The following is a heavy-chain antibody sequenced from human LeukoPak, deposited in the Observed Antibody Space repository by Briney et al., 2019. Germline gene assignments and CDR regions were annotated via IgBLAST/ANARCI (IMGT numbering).Heavy chain of an antibody. D-gene: IGHD3-22*01. Sequence: GASVKVSCKASGYIFTGYYMHWMRQAPGQGLEWMGWINPNSGGTNYAQKLQGRVTMTTDTSTSTAYMELRSLRSDDTAVYYCARARGDLYYYDSSGYVQGDYWGQGTLVTVSS. CDR3: ARARGDLYYYDSSGYVQGDY. J-gene: IGHJ4*02. CDR1: GYIFTGYY. V-gene: IGHV1-2*02. CDR2: INPNSGGT.